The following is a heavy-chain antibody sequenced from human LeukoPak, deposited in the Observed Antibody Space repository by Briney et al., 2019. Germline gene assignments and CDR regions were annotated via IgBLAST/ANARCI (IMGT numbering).Heavy chain of an antibody. Sequence: PSQTLSLTCTVSGGSISSGDYYWSWIRQPPGKGLEWIGYIYNSGSTYYNPSLKSRVTISVDTSKNQFSLKLSSVTAADTAVYYCARVQVYYYYYGMDVWGQGTTVTVSS. CDR1: GGSISSGDYY. CDR2: IYNSGST. J-gene: IGHJ6*02. CDR3: ARVQVYYYYYGMDV. V-gene: IGHV4-30-4*01.